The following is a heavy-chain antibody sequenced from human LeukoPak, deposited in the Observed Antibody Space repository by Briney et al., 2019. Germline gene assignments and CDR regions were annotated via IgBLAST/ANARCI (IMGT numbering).Heavy chain of an antibody. CDR2: ISSGSGYI. Sequence: PGRSTRLSCAASRFTFSSYSMSWVRQAPGKVREWASSISSGSGYIYYADSVRGRFTISRDNAKNSLYLQMNSQRAEDTAVYYCARDYQLGRAWFDPWGQGTLVTVSS. J-gene: IGHJ5*02. V-gene: IGHV3-21*01. CDR1: RFTFSSYS. CDR3: ARDYQLGRAWFDP. D-gene: IGHD5-24*01.